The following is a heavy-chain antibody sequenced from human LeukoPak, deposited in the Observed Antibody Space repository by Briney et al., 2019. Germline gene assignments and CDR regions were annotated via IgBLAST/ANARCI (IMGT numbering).Heavy chain of an antibody. CDR2: INHSGST. Sequence: SETLSLTCAVYGGSFSGYYWSWIRQPPGKGLEWIGEINHSGSTNYNPSLKSRVTISVDRSKNQFSLKLSSVTAADTAVYYCARDNTAGDIDYWGQGTLVTVSS. J-gene: IGHJ4*02. D-gene: IGHD7-27*01. CDR1: GGSFSGYY. CDR3: ARDNTAGDIDY. V-gene: IGHV4-34*01.